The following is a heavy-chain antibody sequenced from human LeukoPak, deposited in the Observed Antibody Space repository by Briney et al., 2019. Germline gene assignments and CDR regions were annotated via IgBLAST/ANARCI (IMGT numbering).Heavy chain of an antibody. J-gene: IGHJ6*03. CDR2: FIPIFSTA. Sequence: SVKVCCKASAGTFTSYANSWVRQAHGQGHEVLGGFIPIFSTANYAQKFQGRVTITADEATITAYMELSSLRSEDTAVYYCAREGVDTAMEEADYYYMDVWGKGTTVTVSS. D-gene: IGHD5-18*01. CDR1: AGTFTSYA. V-gene: IGHV1-69*13. CDR3: AREGVDTAMEEADYYYMDV.